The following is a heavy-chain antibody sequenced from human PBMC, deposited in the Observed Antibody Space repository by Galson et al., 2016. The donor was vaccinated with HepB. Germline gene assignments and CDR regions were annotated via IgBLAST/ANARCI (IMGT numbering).Heavy chain of an antibody. CDR3: ARADGFNTPFFDS. J-gene: IGHJ4*02. CDR1: GFTFSAYW. Sequence: SLRLSCAASGFTFSAYWLSWVRQSPGKGLEWVSCISSSSVYIWYADSVRGRFTNSRDNAKNSLYLQMDSLTAEDTAVYYCARADGFNTPFFDSWGQGTLVTVSS. D-gene: IGHD5-24*01. V-gene: IGHV3-21*01. CDR2: ISSSSVYI.